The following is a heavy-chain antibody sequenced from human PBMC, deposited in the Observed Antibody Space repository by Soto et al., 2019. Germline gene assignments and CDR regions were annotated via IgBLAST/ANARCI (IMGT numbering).Heavy chain of an antibody. D-gene: IGHD4-17*01. CDR3: ARDHYGDYIFDY. J-gene: IGHJ4*02. CDR2: ISGSGGST. Sequence: PGGSLRLSCAASGFTFSSYAMSWVRQAPGKGLEWVSAISGSGGSTYYADSVKGRFTISRDNSKSTHYLQMNSLRDEDTAVYYCARDHYGDYIFDYWGQGTLVTVSS. V-gene: IGHV3-23*01. CDR1: GFTFSSYA.